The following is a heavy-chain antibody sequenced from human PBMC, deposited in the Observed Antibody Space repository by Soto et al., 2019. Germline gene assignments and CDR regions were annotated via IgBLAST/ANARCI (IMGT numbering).Heavy chain of an antibody. CDR1: GFTFSSYA. D-gene: IGHD3-22*01. Sequence: XGSLRLSCAASGFTFSSYAMSWVRQAPGKGLEWVSAISGSGGSTYYADSVKGRFTISRDNSKNTLYLQMNSPRAEDTAVYYCAKGITMIVVVYLDYWGQGSLVTVSS. J-gene: IGHJ4*02. V-gene: IGHV3-23*01. CDR2: ISGSGGST. CDR3: AKGITMIVVVYLDY.